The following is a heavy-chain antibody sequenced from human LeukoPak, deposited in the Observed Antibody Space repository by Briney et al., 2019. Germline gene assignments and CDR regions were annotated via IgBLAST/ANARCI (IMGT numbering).Heavy chain of an antibody. CDR1: GFTFSSYA. Sequence: GGSLRLSCAASGFTFSSYAMHWVRQAPGKGLEWVAVISYDGSNKYYADSVKGRFTISRDNSKNTLYLQMNSLRAEDTAVYYCARDYRKWLRFKAGYYYGMGVWGQGTTVTVSS. CDR3: ARDYRKWLRFKAGYYYGMGV. D-gene: IGHD5-12*01. V-gene: IGHV3-30-3*01. J-gene: IGHJ6*02. CDR2: ISYDGSNK.